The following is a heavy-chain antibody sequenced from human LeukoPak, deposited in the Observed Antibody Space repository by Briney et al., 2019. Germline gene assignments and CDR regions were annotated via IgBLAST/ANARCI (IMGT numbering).Heavy chain of an antibody. J-gene: IGHJ4*02. CDR2: IYYTGRT. CDR1: GGPINTDY. D-gene: IGHD4-17*01. Sequence: PSETLSLTCTVSGGPINTDYWNWLRQPPGKGLEWIGYIYYTGRTNYNPSFKSRLTISIDTSKSQFSLTLTSVTAADTAVYYCAKMTIHGDSVGWGQGRLVTVSA. CDR3: AKMTIHGDSVG. V-gene: IGHV4-59*01.